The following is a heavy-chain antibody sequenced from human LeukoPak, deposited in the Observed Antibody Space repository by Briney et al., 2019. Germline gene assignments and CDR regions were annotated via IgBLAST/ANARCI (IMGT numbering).Heavy chain of an antibody. Sequence: GGSLRLSCAASGFTFSSYGMSWVRQAPGKGLEWVANIKQDGSEKYYVDSVKGRFTISRDNAKNSLYLQMNSLRAEDTAVYYCARAAEEQLVHFDYWGQGTLVTVSS. V-gene: IGHV3-7*01. CDR1: GFTFSSYG. CDR3: ARAAEEQLVHFDY. D-gene: IGHD6-6*01. CDR2: IKQDGSEK. J-gene: IGHJ4*02.